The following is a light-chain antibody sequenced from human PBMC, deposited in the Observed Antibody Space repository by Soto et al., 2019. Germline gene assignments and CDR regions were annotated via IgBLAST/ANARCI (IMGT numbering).Light chain of an antibody. CDR2: SNI. Sequence: QSVLTQPPSASGTPGQRVTIPCSGSSSNIGSESVNWYQHLPGTTPKLLIYSNIQRPSGVPDRFSGSRSGTSASLAISGLQSEDEADYYCAAWDDNLDAYVFGTGTKLTVL. CDR3: AAWDDNLDAYV. CDR1: SSNIGSES. V-gene: IGLV1-44*01. J-gene: IGLJ1*01.